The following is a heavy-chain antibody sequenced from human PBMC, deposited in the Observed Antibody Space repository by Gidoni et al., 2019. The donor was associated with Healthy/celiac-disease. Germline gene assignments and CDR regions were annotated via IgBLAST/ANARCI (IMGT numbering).Heavy chain of an antibody. CDR3: ASKIAVYFDY. Sequence: QVQLQQWGAGLVKHSETLSLTCAVYGGSFSGYYWSWIRQPPGKGLEWIGEINHSGSTNYNPSLKSRVTISVDTSKNQFSLKLSSVTAADTAVYYCASKIAVYFDYWGQGTLVTVSS. J-gene: IGHJ4*02. CDR2: INHSGST. CDR1: GGSFSGYY. V-gene: IGHV4-34*01. D-gene: IGHD6-19*01.